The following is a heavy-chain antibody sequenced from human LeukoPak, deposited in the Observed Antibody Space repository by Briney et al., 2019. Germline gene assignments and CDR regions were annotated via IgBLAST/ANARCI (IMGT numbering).Heavy chain of an antibody. V-gene: IGHV4-34*01. Sequence: PSETLSLTCAVYGGSFSGYYWSWIRQPPGKGLEWIGEINHSGSTNYNPSLKSRVTISVDTSENQFSLKLSSVTAADTAVYYCARGRSSNWFDPWGQGTLVTVSS. CDR1: GGSFSGYY. D-gene: IGHD3-16*02. J-gene: IGHJ5*02. CDR2: INHSGST. CDR3: ARGRSSNWFDP.